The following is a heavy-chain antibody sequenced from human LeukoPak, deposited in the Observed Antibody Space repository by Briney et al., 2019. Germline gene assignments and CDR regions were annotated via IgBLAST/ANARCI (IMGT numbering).Heavy chain of an antibody. CDR3: ARDCGYQCLFDY. CDR2: ISGYNGNT. D-gene: IGHD5-12*01. V-gene: IGHV1-18*01. Sequence: ASVKVSCKASGYTFTNYGISWVRQAPGQGFEWMGWISGYNGNTNYAQKSQGRVTMTTDTSTNAAHMELRSLRSDDTAVYYCARDCGYQCLFDYWGQGTLVTVSS. CDR1: GYTFTNYG. J-gene: IGHJ4*02.